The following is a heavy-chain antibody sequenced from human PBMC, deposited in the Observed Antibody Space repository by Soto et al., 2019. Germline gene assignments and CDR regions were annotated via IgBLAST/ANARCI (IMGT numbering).Heavy chain of an antibody. Sequence: PXESLTMFFRGSGYVFTTYWMSLVRQMPGKGLEWMGSIDPGDSYINYSPSFQGHVTISVDNSISTAYLHFHSLKASDTAIYYCERVRVSAFYDNWFDPWGQGTLVTVYS. CDR2: IDPGDSYI. V-gene: IGHV5-10-1*01. CDR1: GYVFTTYW. CDR3: ERVRVSAFYDNWFDP. J-gene: IGHJ5*02. D-gene: IGHD3-10*01.